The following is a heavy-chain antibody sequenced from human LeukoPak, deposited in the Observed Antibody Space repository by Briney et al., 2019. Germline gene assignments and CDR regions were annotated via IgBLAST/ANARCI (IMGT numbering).Heavy chain of an antibody. CDR3: ARVARFLEWIVGGFEFDY. CDR2: IIGGDT. J-gene: IGHJ4*02. D-gene: IGHD3-3*01. Sequence: ASVNVSCKASGYVFSSYDITWVRQAPGQGLEWMGWIIGGDTKYAQNFQGRVTMTTDTSTSTAYMELRSLRSDDTAVYYCARVARFLEWIVGGFEFDYWGQGSLVTVSS. CDR1: GYVFSSYD. V-gene: IGHV1-18*01.